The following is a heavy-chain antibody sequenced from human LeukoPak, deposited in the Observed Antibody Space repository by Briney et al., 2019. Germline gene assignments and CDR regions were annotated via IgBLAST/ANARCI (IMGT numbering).Heavy chain of an antibody. J-gene: IGHJ4*02. Sequence: VGSLRVSCADSGFIFSDSWMTWVRQAPGKGLEWVATIKFDGTETQYVASVRGRFTISRANAENSMFLRMESLRPEDTAVYYCARGGGYSERFDYWGQGTLVTVSS. V-gene: IGHV3-7*01. CDR3: ARGGGYSERFDY. CDR2: IKFDGTET. D-gene: IGHD1-26*01. CDR1: GFIFSDSW.